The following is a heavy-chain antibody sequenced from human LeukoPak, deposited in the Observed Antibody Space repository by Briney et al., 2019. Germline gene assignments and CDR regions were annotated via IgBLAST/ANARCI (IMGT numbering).Heavy chain of an antibody. CDR3: AKDMIWFGELLSGMDV. CDR1: GFTFSHFW. J-gene: IGHJ6*02. CDR2: ISYDGSNK. Sequence: SGGSLRLSCAASGFTFSHFWMSWVRQAPGKGLEWVAVISYDGSNKYYADSVKGRFTISRDKSKNTLYLQMNSLRAEDTAVYYCAKDMIWFGELLSGMDVWGQGTTVTVSS. D-gene: IGHD3-10*01. V-gene: IGHV3-30*18.